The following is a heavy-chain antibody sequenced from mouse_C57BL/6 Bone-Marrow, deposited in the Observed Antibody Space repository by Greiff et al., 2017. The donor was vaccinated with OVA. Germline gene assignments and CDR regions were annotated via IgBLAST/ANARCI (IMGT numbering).Heavy chain of an antibody. CDR3: AHYGSRLYLHY. CDR1: GYTFTNYW. CDR2: IAPSDSYI. V-gene: IGHV1-59*01. J-gene: IGHJ2*02. Sequence: QLQQPGAALVRPGTSVQLSCQASGYTFTNYWMHWVKQRPGQGLEWIGVIAPSDSYINYNQKFKGRATLTVDTSSSTAYMHLSSLTSEDSAVYYCAHYGSRLYLHYWGQGTSLTVSS. D-gene: IGHD1-1*01.